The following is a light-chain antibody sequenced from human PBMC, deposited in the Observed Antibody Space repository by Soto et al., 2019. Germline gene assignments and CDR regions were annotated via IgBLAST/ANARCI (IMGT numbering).Light chain of an antibody. CDR1: QSVSSTY. V-gene: IGKV3D-7*01. J-gene: IGKJ1*01. Sequence: IVLTQSPGNLSLSPGERATLSCRASQSVSSTYLAWYQQKPGQAPRLLIYGASTRATGIPARFSGSGSGTEFTLTISSLQPDESATYYCQQNHTYWWTFGQGTKVDI. CDR3: QQNHTYWWT. CDR2: GAS.